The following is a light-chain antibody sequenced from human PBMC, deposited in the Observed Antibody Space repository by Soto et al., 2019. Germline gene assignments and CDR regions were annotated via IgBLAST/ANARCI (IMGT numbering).Light chain of an antibody. CDR2: DVT. Sequence: SALTQPASVSGSPGQSITISCTGTSSDIGAYNFVSWYQQHPGKAPKLMIYDVTNRPSGVSNRFSGSKSGNTASLTISGLQAEDEADYYCSSYTPSSTVVFGGGTKLTVL. J-gene: IGLJ2*01. CDR1: SSDIGAYNF. V-gene: IGLV2-14*03. CDR3: SSYTPSSTVV.